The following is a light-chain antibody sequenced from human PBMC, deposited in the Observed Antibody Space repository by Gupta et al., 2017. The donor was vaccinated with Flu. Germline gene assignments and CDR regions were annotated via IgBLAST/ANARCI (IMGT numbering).Light chain of an antibody. J-gene: IGKJ3*01. CDR2: EVS. CDR3: MQTILPRFT. Sequence: DIVMTQTPLSLSVTPGQPASTSCKSSQSLLHSDGRTYFYWYLQMPGQPPQILIYEVSNRFPGVPDRFSGSGSGTDFTLMISRVEAEDVGVYYCMQTILPRFTFGPGTRVDIK. CDR1: QSLLHSDGRTY. V-gene: IGKV2D-29*01.